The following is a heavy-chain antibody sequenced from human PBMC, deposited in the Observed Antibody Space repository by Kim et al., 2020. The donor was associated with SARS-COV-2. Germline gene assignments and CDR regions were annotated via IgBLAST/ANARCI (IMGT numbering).Heavy chain of an antibody. CDR2: ISSSSSYI. V-gene: IGHV3-21*01. Sequence: GGSLRLSCAASGFTFSSYSMNWVRQAPGKGLEWVSSISSSSSYIYYADSVKGRFTISRDNAKNSLYLQMNSLRAEDTAVYYCATEREQNYYGSGVHGYWGQGTLVTVSS. CDR3: ATEREQNYYGSGVHGY. CDR1: GFTFSSYS. D-gene: IGHD3-10*01. J-gene: IGHJ4*02.